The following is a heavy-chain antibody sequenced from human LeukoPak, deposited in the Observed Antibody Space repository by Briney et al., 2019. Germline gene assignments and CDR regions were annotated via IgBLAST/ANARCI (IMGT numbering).Heavy chain of an antibody. CDR1: GFNFRGYW. J-gene: IGHJ6*02. CDR2: IKQDGSDE. V-gene: IGHV3-7*01. D-gene: IGHD6-19*01. Sequence: GGSLRLSCAASGFNFRGYWMTWVRQAPGKGLQWVASIKQDGSDEYHVDSVKGRFIISRDNAKNSLYLQMNNLRGEDTAVYYCATNIAEPGRVDYQYYAMDEWGQGTTVTVS. CDR3: ATNIAEPGRVDYQYYAMDE.